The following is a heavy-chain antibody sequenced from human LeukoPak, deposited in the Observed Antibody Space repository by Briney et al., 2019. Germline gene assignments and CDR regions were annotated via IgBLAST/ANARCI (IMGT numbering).Heavy chain of an antibody. V-gene: IGHV4-59*01. Sequence: SETLSLTCTVSGGSISSYYWSWIRQPPGKGLEWIGYIYYSGSTNYNPSLKSRVTISIDTSKNHFSLKLSSVTAADTAVYYCARGSLGAAAEIDYWGQGTLVTVSS. CDR2: IYYSGST. J-gene: IGHJ4*02. D-gene: IGHD6-13*01. CDR1: GGSISSYY. CDR3: ARGSLGAAAEIDY.